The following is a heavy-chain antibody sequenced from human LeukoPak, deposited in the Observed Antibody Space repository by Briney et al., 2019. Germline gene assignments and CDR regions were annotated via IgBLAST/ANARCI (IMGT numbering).Heavy chain of an antibody. D-gene: IGHD1-26*01. J-gene: IGHJ4*02. V-gene: IGHV3-21*01. Sequence: GGSLRLSCVVSGFTFSTFTMNWVRQAPGKGLEWVSCISSSSSYIYYADSVKGRFTISRDNAKNSLYLQMNSLRAEDTAVYYCARDLGGMGGNYWGQGTLVTVSS. CDR3: ARDLGGMGGNY. CDR2: ISSSSSYI. CDR1: GFTFSTFT.